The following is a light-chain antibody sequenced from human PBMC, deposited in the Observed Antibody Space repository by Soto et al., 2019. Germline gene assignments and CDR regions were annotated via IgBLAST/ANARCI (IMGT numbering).Light chain of an antibody. CDR2: SAA. J-gene: IGKJ1*01. V-gene: IGKV3-15*01. Sequence: EIVMTQSPATLSVSPGERVTLSCRASQSVGSNLAWYQKEPGQAPRLLIYSAATRATGIPARFSGSRSGTEFTLTISSLQSEDFGVYYCQQYTKRWTFGQGTKVEIK. CDR1: QSVGSN. CDR3: QQYTKRWT.